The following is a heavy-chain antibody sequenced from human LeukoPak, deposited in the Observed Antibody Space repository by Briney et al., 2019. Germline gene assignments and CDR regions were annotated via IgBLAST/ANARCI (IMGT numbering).Heavy chain of an antibody. CDR3: ARGVEGSPETFDI. CDR1: GGSISSGDYY. J-gene: IGHJ3*02. D-gene: IGHD1-14*01. V-gene: IGHV4-30-4*01. CDR2: IYYSGST. Sequence: SETLSLTCTVSGGSISSGDYYWSWIRQPPGKGLEWIGYIYYSGSTYYNPSLKSRVTISVDTSKNQFSLKLSSVTAADTAVYYCARGVEGSPETFDIWGQGTMVTVSS.